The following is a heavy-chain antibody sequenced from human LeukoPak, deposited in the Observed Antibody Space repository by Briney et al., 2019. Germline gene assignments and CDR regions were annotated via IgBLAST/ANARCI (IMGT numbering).Heavy chain of an antibody. CDR3: ARAGGSGWIVY. D-gene: IGHD6-19*01. CDR2: GST. J-gene: IGHJ4*02. Sequence: PSETLSLTCTVSGGSISSDTYYWGWIRQPPGKGLEWIGSGSTYYNPSLKSRVTISFDTSKNLFSLKLTSVTAADTAVYYCARAGGSGWIVYWGQGTLVTVSS. CDR1: GGSISSDTYY. V-gene: IGHV4-39*07.